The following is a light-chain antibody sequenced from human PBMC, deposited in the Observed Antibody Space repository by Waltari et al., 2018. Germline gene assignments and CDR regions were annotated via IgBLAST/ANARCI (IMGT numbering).Light chain of an antibody. CDR2: GKN. Sequence: SSDLTQDPAVSVALGQTVRITCQGDILRTYYGNWCRQKPGQPPELVIYGKNNRPSAIPDRCSASSSGNTASLIITGAQAEDEADYYCSSRELSGHVVFGGGTRLTVL. V-gene: IGLV3-19*01. CDR1: ILRTYY. J-gene: IGLJ2*01. CDR3: SSRELSGHVV.